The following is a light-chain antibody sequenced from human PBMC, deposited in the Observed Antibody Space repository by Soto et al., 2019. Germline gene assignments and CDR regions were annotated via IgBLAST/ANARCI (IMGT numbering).Light chain of an antibody. Sequence: QSALTQPASVSGSPGQSITISCIGTSADVGAYNYVSWYQQHPGKAPKLMIYEVSNRPSGVSNRFSGSKSGNTASLTISGLQAEDEADYYCSSYTSSSTPLVFGTGTKLTVL. CDR2: EVS. CDR3: SSYTSSSTPLV. J-gene: IGLJ1*01. CDR1: SADVGAYNY. V-gene: IGLV2-14*01.